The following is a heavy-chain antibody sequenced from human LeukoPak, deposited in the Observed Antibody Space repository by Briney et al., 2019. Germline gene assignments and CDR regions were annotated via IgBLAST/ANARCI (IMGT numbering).Heavy chain of an antibody. CDR3: ARGSVGTWDY. V-gene: IGHV5-51*01. D-gene: IGHD6-13*01. CDR1: GYSFINW. CDR2: ISPVNSDT. Sequence: GESLKISCKGSGYSFINWIGWVRQMPGKGLEWMGIISPVNSDTRYSPSFQGQVTISVDKSISTAYLQWSSLKASDTAMYYCARGSVGTWDYWGQGTLVTVAS. J-gene: IGHJ4*02.